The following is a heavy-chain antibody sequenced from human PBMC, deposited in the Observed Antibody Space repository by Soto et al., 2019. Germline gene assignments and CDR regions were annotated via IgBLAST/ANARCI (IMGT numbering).Heavy chain of an antibody. Sequence: QVQLVQSGAEVKKPGSSVQVSCKASGGTFSSYAISWVRQAPGQGLEWMGGIIPIFGTANYAQKFQGRVTRSADESTSTAYMELSSLRSEDTAVYYCARSRYCSGGSCYSYNWVDPWGQGTLVTVSS. J-gene: IGHJ5*02. D-gene: IGHD2-15*01. V-gene: IGHV1-69*01. CDR3: ARSRYCSGGSCYSYNWVDP. CDR1: GGTFSSYA. CDR2: IIPIFGTA.